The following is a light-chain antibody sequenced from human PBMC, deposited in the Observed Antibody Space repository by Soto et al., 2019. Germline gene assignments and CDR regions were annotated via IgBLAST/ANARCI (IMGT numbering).Light chain of an antibody. CDR2: KAS. CDR3: QQYNTYPWT. J-gene: IGKJ1*01. Sequence: DIQMTQSPSTLSASVGDRVTITCRASQSISSWLAWYQQKPGKAPKLPIYKASSLQSGVPSRFSGSGSGTEFTLTISSLQPDDFATYYCQQYNTYPWTFGQGTQVEIK. CDR1: QSISSW. V-gene: IGKV1-5*03.